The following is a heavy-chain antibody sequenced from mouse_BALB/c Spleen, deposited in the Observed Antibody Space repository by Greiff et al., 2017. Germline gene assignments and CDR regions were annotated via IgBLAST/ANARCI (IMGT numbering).Heavy chain of an antibody. V-gene: IGHV2-2*02. CDR3: ARRRGTTIGTPYAMDY. J-gene: IGHJ4*01. CDR2: IWSGGST. Sequence: VKLMESGPGLVQPSQSLSITCTVSGFSLTSYGVHWVRQSPGKGLEWLGVIWSGGSTDYNAAFISRLSISKDNSKSQVFFKMNSLQANDTAIYYCARRRGTTIGTPYAMDYWGQGTSVTVSA. CDR1: GFSLTSYG. D-gene: IGHD2-14*01.